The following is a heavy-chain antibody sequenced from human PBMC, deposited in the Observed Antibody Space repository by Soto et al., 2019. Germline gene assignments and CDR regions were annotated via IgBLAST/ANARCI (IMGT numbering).Heavy chain of an antibody. CDR3: ATGLRTGNYGMDV. D-gene: IGHD3-10*01. V-gene: IGHV1-69*01. CDR1: GGTFSNDA. Sequence: QGQLVQAGAEVKKPGSSVSISCRASGGTFSNDAVSWVRQAPGQGLQWMGAIIPTFGTTYHAQKFQGRLTITADESTATAYMELRSVTSEDAAVYYCATGLRTGNYGMDVWGQGTAVSVSS. J-gene: IGHJ6*02. CDR2: IIPTFGTT.